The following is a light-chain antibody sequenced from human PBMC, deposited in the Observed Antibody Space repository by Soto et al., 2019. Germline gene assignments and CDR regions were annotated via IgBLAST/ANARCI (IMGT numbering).Light chain of an antibody. CDR2: DAS. J-gene: IGKJ4*01. Sequence: DIQMTQSPSTLSASVGDRVTITCRASQSISSWLAWYQQKPGKAPKLLIYDASSLESGVPSRFSGSGSGTEFTLTISSLQPDDVATYDCQQYNSYFSLTFGGGTKVEIK. CDR1: QSISSW. V-gene: IGKV1-5*01. CDR3: QQYNSYFSLT.